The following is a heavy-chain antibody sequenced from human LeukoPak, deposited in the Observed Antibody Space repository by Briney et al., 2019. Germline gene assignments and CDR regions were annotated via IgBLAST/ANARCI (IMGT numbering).Heavy chain of an antibody. V-gene: IGHV4-61*05. CDR2: IYYSGST. D-gene: IGHD6-13*01. J-gene: IGHJ2*01. CDR3: ARWLSYSSSWYWYFDL. Sequence: SETLSLTCTVSGGSISSSSYYWGWIRQPPGKGLEWIGYIYYSGSTNYNPSLKSRVTMSVDTSKNQFSLKLSSVTAADTAVYYCARWLSYSSSWYWYFDLWGRGTLVTVSS. CDR1: GGSISSSSYY.